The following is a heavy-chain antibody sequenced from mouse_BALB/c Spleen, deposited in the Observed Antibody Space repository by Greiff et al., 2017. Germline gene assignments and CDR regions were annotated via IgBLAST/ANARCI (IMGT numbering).Heavy chain of an antibody. Sequence: EVKLMESGGGLVKPGGSLKLSCAASGFTFSSYAMSWVRQTPEKRLEWVASISSGGSTYYPDSVKGRFTISRDNARNILYLQMSSLRSEDTAMYYCARTDYGSRMDYWGQGTSVTVSS. D-gene: IGHD1-1*01. CDR3: ARTDYGSRMDY. CDR1: GFTFSSYA. CDR2: ISSGGST. J-gene: IGHJ4*01. V-gene: IGHV5-6-5*01.